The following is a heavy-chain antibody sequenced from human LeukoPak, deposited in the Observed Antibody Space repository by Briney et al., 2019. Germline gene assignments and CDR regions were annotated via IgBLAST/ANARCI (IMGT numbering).Heavy chain of an antibody. CDR1: GFTFSRYG. V-gene: IGHV3-23*01. CDR2: ISGSGVSK. D-gene: IGHD3-16*01. Sequence: GGSLRLSRAGSGFTFSRYGMSWVRQTPGKGLEWVSAISGSGVSKYYTDSVKGRFTISRDNSKNTQSLQMNSLRAEDTAVYYCAKDDDWGRYKHWGQGTLVTVSS. CDR3: AKDDDWGRYKH. J-gene: IGHJ1*01.